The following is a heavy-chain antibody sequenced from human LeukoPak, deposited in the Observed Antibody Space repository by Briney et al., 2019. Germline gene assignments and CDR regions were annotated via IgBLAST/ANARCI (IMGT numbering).Heavy chain of an antibody. V-gene: IGHV4-59*01. CDR3: ARYLAAAGTKNAFDI. CDR2: IYYSGST. D-gene: IGHD6-13*01. J-gene: IGHJ3*02. CDR1: GGSISSYY. Sequence: SETLSLTCTVSGGSISSYYWSWTRQPPGKGLEWIGYIYYSGSTNYNPSLKSRVTISVDTSKNQFSLKLSSVTAADTAVYYCARYLAAAGTKNAFDIWGQGTMVTVSS.